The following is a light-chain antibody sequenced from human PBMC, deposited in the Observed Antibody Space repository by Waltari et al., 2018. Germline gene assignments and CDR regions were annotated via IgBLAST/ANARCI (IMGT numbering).Light chain of an antibody. CDR3: QPCFATPYT. CDR1: RGISKS. V-gene: IGKV1-NL1*01. Sequence: MTQSPSSLSASLGDRVLVTCRSSRGISKSLAWHQQKPGKAPILLLFDASRFETGVPSRFSGTGAGTDYTLSIRSLQPEDFATYYCQPCFATPYTFGQGTKLEIK. J-gene: IGKJ2*01. CDR2: DAS.